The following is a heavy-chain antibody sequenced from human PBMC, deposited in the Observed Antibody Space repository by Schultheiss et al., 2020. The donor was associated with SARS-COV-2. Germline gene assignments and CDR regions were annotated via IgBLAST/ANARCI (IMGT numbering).Heavy chain of an antibody. V-gene: IGHV4-39*01. D-gene: IGHD3-16*01. Sequence: SETLSLTCTVSGGSISSSSYYWGWIRQPPGKGLEWIGSIYYSGSTNYNPSLKSRVTISVDTSKNQFSLKLSSVTAADTAVYYCARLALPGLISRWGQGTLVTVSS. CDR1: GGSISSSSYY. J-gene: IGHJ4*02. CDR3: ARLALPGLISR. CDR2: IYYSGST.